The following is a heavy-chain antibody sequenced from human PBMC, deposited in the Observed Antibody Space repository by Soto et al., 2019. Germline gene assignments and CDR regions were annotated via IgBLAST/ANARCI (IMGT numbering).Heavy chain of an antibody. D-gene: IGHD6-13*01. V-gene: IGHV4-59*01. Sequence: SETLSLTCTVSGGSIGRYYWSWIRQAPGKGLEWIGYIYYGGTTNYNPSLKSRVTISVDTSENHFSLKLSSVTAADTAVYYCARSSTWVPFFDNWGQGTLVTV. CDR1: GGSIGRYY. CDR2: IYYGGTT. J-gene: IGHJ4*02. CDR3: ARSSTWVPFFDN.